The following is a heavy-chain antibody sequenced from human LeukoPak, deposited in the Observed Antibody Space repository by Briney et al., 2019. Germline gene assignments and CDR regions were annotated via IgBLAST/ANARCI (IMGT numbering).Heavy chain of an antibody. J-gene: IGHJ4*02. D-gene: IGHD3-16*01. Sequence: ASVKVSCKTSGYTFTGYYIQWVRQAPGQGLEWMGWINPNSGGASYVQKFQGRVTMTSDTSISTAYMELSSLKSDDTAVYYCSRDVWGVGAPRLDYWGQGTLVTVSS. V-gene: IGHV1-2*02. CDR3: SRDVWGVGAPRLDY. CDR2: INPNSGGA. CDR1: GYTFTGYY.